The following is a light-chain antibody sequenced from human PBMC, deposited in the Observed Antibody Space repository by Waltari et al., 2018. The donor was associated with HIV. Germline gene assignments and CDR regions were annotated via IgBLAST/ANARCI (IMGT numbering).Light chain of an antibody. J-gene: IGLJ2*01. CDR2: STN. Sequence: QYVLTQPPSASGTPGQRVTISCSGGSSNIGSNSVHWYQQLPGTAPRLLLYSTNQRPSRVPDRFSGSKSGTSASLAISGLQSEDEADYYCATWDDTLNGVIFGGGTKLTVL. V-gene: IGLV1-44*01. CDR3: ATWDDTLNGVI. CDR1: SSNIGSNS.